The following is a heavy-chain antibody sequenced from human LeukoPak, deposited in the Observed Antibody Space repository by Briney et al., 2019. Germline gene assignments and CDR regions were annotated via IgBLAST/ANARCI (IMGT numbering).Heavy chain of an antibody. V-gene: IGHV3-21*01. CDR2: ISSSSGYI. CDR3: ARDSASGGSSDY. J-gene: IGHJ4*02. D-gene: IGHD2-15*01. Sequence: KPGGFLRLSCAASGFTFSSYAMSWVRQAPGKGLEWVSSISSSSGYIYYGDSVKGRFTISRDNAKNSLYLQMNSLRAEDTAVYYCARDSASGGSSDYWGQGTLVTVSS. CDR1: GFTFSSYA.